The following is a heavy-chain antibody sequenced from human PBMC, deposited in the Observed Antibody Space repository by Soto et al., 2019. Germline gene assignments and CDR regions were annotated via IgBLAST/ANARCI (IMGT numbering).Heavy chain of an antibody. CDR2: INAGNGNT. V-gene: IGHV1-3*01. D-gene: IGHD6-19*01. CDR3: ARGGGSGYLGGAFDI. CDR1: GYTFTSYA. J-gene: IGHJ3*02. Sequence: QVPLVQSGAEVKKPGASVKVSCKASGYTFTSYAMHWVRQAPGQRLEWMGWINAGNGNTKYSQKFQGRVTITRDTSASTAYMELSSLRSEDTAVYYCARGGGSGYLGGAFDIWGQGTMVTVSS.